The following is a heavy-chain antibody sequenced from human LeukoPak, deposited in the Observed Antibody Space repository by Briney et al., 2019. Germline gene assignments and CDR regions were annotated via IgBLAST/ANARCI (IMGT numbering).Heavy chain of an antibody. CDR2: IYYSGST. D-gene: IGHD2-15*01. J-gene: IGHJ5*02. V-gene: IGHV4-59*08. Sequence: SETLSLTCTVSGGSISSYYWSWIRQPPGKGLEWIGYIYYSGSTNYNPSLKSRVTISVDTSKNQFSLKLSSVTAADTAVYYCARQKSNVGFCSGSTCYWWFDPWGQGTLVAVSS. CDR1: GGSISSYY. CDR3: ARQKSNVGFCSGSTCYWWFDP.